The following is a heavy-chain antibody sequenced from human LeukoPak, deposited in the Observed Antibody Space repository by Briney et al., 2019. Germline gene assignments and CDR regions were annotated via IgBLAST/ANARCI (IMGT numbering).Heavy chain of an antibody. CDR3: ARGRYDTSGYYFDF. CDR1: GFTFSSYT. D-gene: IGHD3-22*01. CDR2: ISSRSSYI. V-gene: IGHV3-21*01. J-gene: IGHJ4*02. Sequence: GGSLRLSCAASGFTFSSYTMNWVRQAPGKGLEWVSSISSRSSYIYYGDSVKGRFTISRDNAKNSLYLQMNSLRAEDTAVYYCARGRYDTSGYYFDFWGQGTLVTVSS.